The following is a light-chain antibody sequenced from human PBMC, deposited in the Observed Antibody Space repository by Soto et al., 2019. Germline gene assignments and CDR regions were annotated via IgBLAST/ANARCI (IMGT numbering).Light chain of an antibody. V-gene: IGLV2-8*01. CDR1: ISDVGGYHY. CDR2: EVS. CDR3: DPYTSHDAPFV. Sequence: SVRTKPPSASGSPGQSVTISCTGAISDVGGYHYVSWSQQHPVKAPKLLIHEVSQRPSGVTDRFSCSKSGHMAALIISNLEAEDESECYCDPYTSHDAPFVFASEIKVA. J-gene: IGLJ1*01.